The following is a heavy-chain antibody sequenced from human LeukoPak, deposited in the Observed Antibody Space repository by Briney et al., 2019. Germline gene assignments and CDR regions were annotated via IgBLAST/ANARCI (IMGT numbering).Heavy chain of an antibody. D-gene: IGHD3-10*01. Sequence: PPETLSLTRTVSGVSISRYFGSWIRQPPGKGLGWIGYIYYSGSTNYNPSLKSRVTISVDTSKNQFSLKLSSVTAADTAVYYCARGRRGGFGEYFDYWGQGTLVTVSS. CDR1: GVSISRYF. J-gene: IGHJ4*02. CDR3: ARGRRGGFGEYFDY. CDR2: IYYSGST. V-gene: IGHV4-59*01.